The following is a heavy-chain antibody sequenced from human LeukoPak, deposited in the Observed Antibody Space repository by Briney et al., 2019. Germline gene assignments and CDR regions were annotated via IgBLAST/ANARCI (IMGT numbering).Heavy chain of an antibody. CDR3: ARDLAAAEIYCYYYMDV. J-gene: IGHJ6*03. Sequence: GASVKVSCKASGGTFSSYAISWVRQAPGQGLEWMGGIIPIFGTANYAQKFRGRVTITADKSTSTAYMELSSLRSEDTAVYYCARDLAAAEIYCYYYMDVWGKGTTVTVSS. CDR2: IIPIFGTA. D-gene: IGHD6-13*01. CDR1: GGTFSSYA. V-gene: IGHV1-69*06.